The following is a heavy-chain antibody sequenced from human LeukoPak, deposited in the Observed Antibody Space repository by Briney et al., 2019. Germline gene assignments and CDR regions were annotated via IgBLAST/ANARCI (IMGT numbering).Heavy chain of an antibody. CDR3: AKDLLGEGNNSVDY. J-gene: IGHJ4*02. V-gene: IGHV3-30*02. CDR2: IRNDGSNT. Sequence: GGSLRLSCAASGFTLSTYGMNWVRQTPGKGLEWVAVIRNDGSNTYYADSVRGRFTISRDNSKNTLYLQMNSLRTEDTAVYYCAKDLLGEGNNSVDYWGQGTLVTVSS. D-gene: IGHD5-24*01. CDR1: GFTLSTYG.